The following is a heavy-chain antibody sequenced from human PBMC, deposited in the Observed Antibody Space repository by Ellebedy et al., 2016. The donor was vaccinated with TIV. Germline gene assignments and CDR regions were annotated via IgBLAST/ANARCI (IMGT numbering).Heavy chain of an antibody. Sequence: ASVKVSCXASGGTFSSYAISWVRQAPGQGLEWMGWINPNRGGTNYAQKFQGRVTMTRDTSISTAYMELSRLRSDDTAVYYCARSPDVITSCHGHCYYYGMDVWGQGTTVTVSS. CDR3: ARSPDVITSCHGHCYYYGMDV. CDR1: GGTFSSYA. CDR2: INPNRGGT. V-gene: IGHV1-2*02. J-gene: IGHJ6*02. D-gene: IGHD2-2*01.